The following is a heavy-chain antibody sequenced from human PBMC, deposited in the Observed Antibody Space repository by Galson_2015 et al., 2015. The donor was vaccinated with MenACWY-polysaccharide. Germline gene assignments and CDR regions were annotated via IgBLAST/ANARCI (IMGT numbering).Heavy chain of an antibody. D-gene: IGHD3-16*01. J-gene: IGHJ6*03. Sequence: SLRLSCAASGFTFSSYWMSWVRQAPGKGLEWVANIKQDGSEKYYVDSVKGRFTISRDNAKNSLYLQMNSLRAEDTAVYYCARTDYDYVRYYYMDVWGKGTTVTVSS. CDR1: GFTFSSYW. CDR3: ARTDYDYVRYYYMDV. V-gene: IGHV3-7*01. CDR2: IKQDGSEK.